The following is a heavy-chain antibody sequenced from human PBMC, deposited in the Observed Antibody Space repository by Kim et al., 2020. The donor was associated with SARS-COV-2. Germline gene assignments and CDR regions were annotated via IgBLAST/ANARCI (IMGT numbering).Heavy chain of an antibody. CDR2: ISSSSSYI. CDR3: ARVGGFGEPFLEGYFDL. J-gene: IGHJ2*01. D-gene: IGHD3-10*01. Sequence: GGSLRLSCAASGFTFSSYSMNWVRQAPGKGLEWVSSISSSSSYIYYADSVKGRFTISRDNAKNSLYLQMNSLRAEDTAVYYCARVGGFGEPFLEGYFDLWGRGTLVTVSS. CDR1: GFTFSSYS. V-gene: IGHV3-21*01.